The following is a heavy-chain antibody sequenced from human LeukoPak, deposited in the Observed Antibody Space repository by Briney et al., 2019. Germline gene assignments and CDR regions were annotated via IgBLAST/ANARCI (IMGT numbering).Heavy chain of an antibody. CDR1: GFTFSSYW. V-gene: IGHV3-20*04. Sequence: GGSLRLSCAASGFTFSSYWMHWVRQAPGKGLEWVSGINWSGGSTGYADSVKGRFTISRDNAKNSLYLQMNSLRAEDTAVYYCARGTRVGITMVRGVNTFDYWGQGTLVTVSS. CDR2: INWSGGST. D-gene: IGHD3-10*01. CDR3: ARGTRVGITMVRGVNTFDY. J-gene: IGHJ4*02.